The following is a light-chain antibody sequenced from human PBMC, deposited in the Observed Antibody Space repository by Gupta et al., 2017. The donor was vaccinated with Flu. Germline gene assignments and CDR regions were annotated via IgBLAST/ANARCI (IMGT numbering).Light chain of an antibody. Sequence: SYELTQTPSVSVSPGQTASITCSGDNLGDKYVAWYQQKPGQSPVMVIYEDTKRPSEIRERFPSSTSGTTATPPIIGTQTIDEADYYCQAWDTDSGVFGGGTKLTVL. J-gene: IGLJ3*02. V-gene: IGLV3-1*01. CDR2: EDT. CDR1: NLGDKY. CDR3: QAWDTDSGV.